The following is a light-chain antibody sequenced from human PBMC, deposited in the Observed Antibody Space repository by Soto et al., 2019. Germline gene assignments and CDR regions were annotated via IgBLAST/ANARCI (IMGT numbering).Light chain of an antibody. Sequence: DIQMTQSPSTLSASVGDRVTITCRASQSVSTWLAWYQQKPAKAPKILIHDASSLESGVPSRFSGSASGTEFTLIINSLQAEDFATYYCQQYNTFPYTFGQGTKLEI. V-gene: IGKV1-5*01. CDR2: DAS. CDR1: QSVSTW. J-gene: IGKJ2*01. CDR3: QQYNTFPYT.